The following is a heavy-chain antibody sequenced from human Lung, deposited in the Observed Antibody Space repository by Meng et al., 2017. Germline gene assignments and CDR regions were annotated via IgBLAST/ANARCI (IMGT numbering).Heavy chain of an antibody. V-gene: IGHV1-18*01. D-gene: IGHD6-6*01. J-gene: IGHJ4*02. CDR1: GYTFTSYG. CDR2: ISAYNGNT. Sequence: VQLVQSGVGVKKPGASVKDSCKASGYTFTSYGISWVRQAPGQGLEWMGWISAYNGNTNYAQKLQGRVTMTTDTFTSTAYMELRSLRSDDTAVYYCAASTSIAGSPFDYWGQGTLVTVSS. CDR3: AASTSIAGSPFDY.